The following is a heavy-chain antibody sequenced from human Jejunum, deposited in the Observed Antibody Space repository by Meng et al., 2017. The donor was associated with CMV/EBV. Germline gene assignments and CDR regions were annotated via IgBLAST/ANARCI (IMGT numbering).Heavy chain of an antibody. J-gene: IGHJ5*01. CDR2: MDDTRNT. V-gene: IGHV4-59*12. Sequence: GASLSYDYWDWIRARPGKGLGWGTYMDDTRNTRYSATLKSRVAIARSTTKNQYSLKVTSVTTANTALYYCARVGHDNSAVGWFDSWGQGTLVTVSS. CDR3: ARVGHDNSAVGWFDS. D-gene: IGHD1-1*01. CDR1: GASLSYDY.